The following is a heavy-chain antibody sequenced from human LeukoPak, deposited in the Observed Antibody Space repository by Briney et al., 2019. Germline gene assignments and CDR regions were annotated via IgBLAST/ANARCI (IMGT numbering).Heavy chain of an antibody. CDR2: IIPIFGTA. Sequence: SVKVSCKASGGTFSSYAISWVRQAPGQGLEWMGGIIPIFGTANYAQRFQGRVTITADESTSTAYMELSSLRSGDTAVYYCARGLAAAGFRGFDPWGQGTLVTVSS. CDR1: GGTFSSYA. D-gene: IGHD6-13*01. J-gene: IGHJ5*02. V-gene: IGHV1-69*13. CDR3: ARGLAAAGFRGFDP.